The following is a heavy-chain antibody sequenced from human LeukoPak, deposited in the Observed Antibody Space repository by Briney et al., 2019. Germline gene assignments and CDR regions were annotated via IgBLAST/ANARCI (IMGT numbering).Heavy chain of an antibody. Sequence: ASVKVSCKASGGTFSSYAISWVRQAPGQGLEWLGRIIPILGIANYAQKFQGRVTITADKSTSTAYMELSSLRSEDTAVYYCATTKLRFLEWLFDYWGQGTLVTVSS. D-gene: IGHD3-3*01. CDR2: IIPILGIA. J-gene: IGHJ4*02. V-gene: IGHV1-69*04. CDR3: ATTKLRFLEWLFDY. CDR1: GGTFSSYA.